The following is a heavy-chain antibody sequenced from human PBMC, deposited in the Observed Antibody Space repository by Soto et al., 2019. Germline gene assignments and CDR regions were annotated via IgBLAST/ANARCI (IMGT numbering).Heavy chain of an antibody. CDR3: ERRGDSGYLDFDF. CDR2: MNPNSGNT. V-gene: IGHV1-8*01. CDR1: GCTFTSYD. Sequence: GASVKVSCKASGCTFTSYDMNWVRQATGQGLEWMGWMNPNSGNTGYAQKFQGRVTMTRNTSISTAYMELSSLRSEDTAVYYCERRGDSGYLDFDFSRQGTLVIGSS. J-gene: IGHJ4*02. D-gene: IGHD5-12*01.